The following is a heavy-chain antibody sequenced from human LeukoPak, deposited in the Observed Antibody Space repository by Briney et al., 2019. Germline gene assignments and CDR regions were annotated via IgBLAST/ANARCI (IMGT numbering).Heavy chain of an antibody. D-gene: IGHD6-19*01. Sequence: GGSLRLSCAASGFTLSSYAMSWVRQAPGKGLEWVSAISGSGGSTYYADSVKGRFTISRDNSKNTLYLQMNSLRAEDTAVYYCAKGPLGWNYFDYWGQGTLVTVSS. J-gene: IGHJ4*02. CDR1: GFTLSSYA. CDR2: ISGSGGST. V-gene: IGHV3-23*01. CDR3: AKGPLGWNYFDY.